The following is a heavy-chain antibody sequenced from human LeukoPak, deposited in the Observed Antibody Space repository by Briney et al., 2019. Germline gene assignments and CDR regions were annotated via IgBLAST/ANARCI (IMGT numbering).Heavy chain of an antibody. CDR1: GFTVSSNY. CDR3: ARDAVAGLDGDY. Sequence: GGSLRLSCAASGFTVSSNYMSWVRQAPGKGLEWVSVIYSGGSTYYADSVKGRFTISRDNSKNTLYLQMNSLRAEDTAVYYCARDAVAGLDGDYWGQGTLVTVSS. V-gene: IGHV3-53*01. D-gene: IGHD6-19*01. CDR2: IYSGGST. J-gene: IGHJ4*02.